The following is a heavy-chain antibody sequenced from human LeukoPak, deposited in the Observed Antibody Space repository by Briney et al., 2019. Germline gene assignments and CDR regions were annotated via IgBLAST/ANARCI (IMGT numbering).Heavy chain of an antibody. CDR1: GFNSRNHY. CDR2: INSRSNYI. Sequence: GSPGLFFEASGFNSRNHYLNRGRPAPGEGLEVVSSINSRSNYIYYADSVKGRFTISRDNAKESLYLQMNSLRAEDTALYFCARDKVSVIPALDYWGQGTLVIVSS. J-gene: IGHJ4*02. CDR3: ARDKVSVIPALDY. D-gene: IGHD2/OR15-2a*01. V-gene: IGHV3-21*01.